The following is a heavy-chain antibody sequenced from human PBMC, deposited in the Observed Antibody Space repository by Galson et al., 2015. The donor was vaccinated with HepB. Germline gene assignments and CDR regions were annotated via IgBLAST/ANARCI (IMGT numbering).Heavy chain of an antibody. CDR3: AREMATNDGFDI. Sequence: SVKVSCKASDYTFTNYDINWVRQAPGQGLEWMGWISVYNGNTNYAQRLQGRVTMTTDTSTKTAYMELRSLRSDDTAVYYCAREMATNDGFDIWGQGTMVTVSS. CDR1: DYTFTNYD. J-gene: IGHJ3*02. CDR2: ISVYNGNT. D-gene: IGHD5-24*01. V-gene: IGHV1-18*01.